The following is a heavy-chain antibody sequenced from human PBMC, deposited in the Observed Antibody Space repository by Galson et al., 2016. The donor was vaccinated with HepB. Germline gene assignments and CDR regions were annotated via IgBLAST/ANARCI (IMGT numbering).Heavy chain of an antibody. CDR1: GFSLTTSGMR. CDR3: VRINDGLHFDY. CDR2: IDWDDDK. J-gene: IGHJ4*02. V-gene: IGHV2-70*04. D-gene: IGHD5-24*01. Sequence: PALVKPTQTLTLTCTFSGFSLTTSGMRVAWIRQPPGKALEWLGRIDWDDDKFYSTSLKTRLTISKDPSKNQVVLILTNLDPEDTATYYCVRINDGLHFDYWGQGTLVTVSS.